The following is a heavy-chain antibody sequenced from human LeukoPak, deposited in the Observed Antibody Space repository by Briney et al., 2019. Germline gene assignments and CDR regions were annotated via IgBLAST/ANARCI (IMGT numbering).Heavy chain of an antibody. D-gene: IGHD6-13*01. Sequence: PGGSLRLSCPASEFTFVRYAMNWVRQAPGKGLEWVSYISSSSFKIGYADSVKGRFTISRGNSKNSLYSQMDSLRVEDTAVYYCVRDPSYGSSWYYYMDIWGKGTTVTDSS. CDR3: VRDPSYGSSWYYYMDI. J-gene: IGHJ6*03. CDR1: EFTFVRYA. V-gene: IGHV3-48*04. CDR2: ISSSSFKI.